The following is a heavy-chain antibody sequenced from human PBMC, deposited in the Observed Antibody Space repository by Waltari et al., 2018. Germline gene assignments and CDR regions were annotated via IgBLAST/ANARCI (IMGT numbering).Heavy chain of an antibody. V-gene: IGHV3-48*03. CDR1: GFTFSSYE. CDR2: ISSSGSTI. J-gene: IGHJ4*02. CDR3: ARVAGISPFDY. D-gene: IGHD6-19*01. Sequence: EVQLVESGGGLVQPGGSLRFSCAASGFTFSSYEMNWVRQAPGKGLEWVSYISSSGSTIYYADSVKGRFTISRDNAKNSLYLQMNSLRAEDTAVYYCARVAGISPFDYWGQGTLVTVSS.